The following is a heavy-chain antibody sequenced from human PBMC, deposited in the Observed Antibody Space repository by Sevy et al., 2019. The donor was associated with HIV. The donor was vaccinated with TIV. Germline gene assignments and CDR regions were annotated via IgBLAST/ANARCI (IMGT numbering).Heavy chain of an antibody. Sequence: GESLKISCAASGFTFSSYGMHWVRQAPGKGLEWVAVIWYDGSNKYYADSVKGRFTISRDNSKNTLYLQMNSLRAEDTAVYYCARGPYCSSTSCYTDYYYYGMDVWGQGTTVTVSS. CDR2: IWYDGSNK. D-gene: IGHD2-2*02. CDR3: ARGPYCSSTSCYTDYYYYGMDV. V-gene: IGHV3-33*01. CDR1: GFTFSSYG. J-gene: IGHJ6*02.